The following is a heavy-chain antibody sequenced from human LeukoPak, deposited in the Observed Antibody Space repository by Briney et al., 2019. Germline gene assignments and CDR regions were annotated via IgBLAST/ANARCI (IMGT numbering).Heavy chain of an antibody. CDR2: ISYDGSNK. Sequence: GGSLRLSCAASGFTFSSYAMHWVRQAPGKGLEWVAVISYDGSNKYYADSVKGRFTISRDNSKNTLYLQMNSLRAEDTAVYYCAKDLWGVTYYFDYWGQGTLVTVSS. V-gene: IGHV3-30-3*01. CDR3: AKDLWGVTYYFDY. CDR1: GFTFSSYA. J-gene: IGHJ4*02. D-gene: IGHD3-10*01.